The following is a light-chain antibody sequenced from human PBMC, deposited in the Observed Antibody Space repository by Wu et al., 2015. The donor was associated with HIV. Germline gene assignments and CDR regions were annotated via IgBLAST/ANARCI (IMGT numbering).Light chain of an antibody. CDR3: QQYTHWPPVT. CDR1: QTVNLN. J-gene: IGKJ4*01. V-gene: IGKV3-15*01. CDR2: NAQ. Sequence: EIVMTQSPATLSVSPGQTATLSCRASQTVNLNLAWYQQKPGQAPRLLIYNAQTRATGISTRFTGSGYGTHFTLTISSLRSDDVAIYFCQQYTHWPPVTFGGGTRVEIK.